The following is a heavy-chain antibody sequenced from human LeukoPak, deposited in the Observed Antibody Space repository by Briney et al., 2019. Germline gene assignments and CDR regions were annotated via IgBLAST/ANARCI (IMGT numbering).Heavy chain of an antibody. J-gene: IGHJ4*02. CDR2: IIPIFGTA. CDR3: LSQLWRDIDY. CDR1: GGTFSSYA. Sequence: SVTVSCKASGGTFSSYAISWVRQAPGQGLEWMGGIIPIFGTANYAQKFQGRVTITADESTSTAYMELSSLRSEDTAVYYCLSQLWRDIDYWGQGTLVTVSS. V-gene: IGHV1-69*01. D-gene: IGHD5-18*01.